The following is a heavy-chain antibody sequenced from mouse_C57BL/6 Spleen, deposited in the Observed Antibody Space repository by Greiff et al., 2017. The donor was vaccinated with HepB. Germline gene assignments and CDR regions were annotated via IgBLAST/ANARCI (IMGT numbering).Heavy chain of an antibody. CDR2: INPNNGGT. CDR3: ARGGLYDGGGDAMDY. D-gene: IGHD2-12*01. J-gene: IGHJ4*01. Sequence: VQLQQSGPELVKPGASVKISCKASGYTFTDYYMNWVKQSHGKSLEWIGDINPNNGGTSYNQKFKGKATLTVDKSSSTAYMELRSLTSEDSAVYYCARGGLYDGGGDAMDYWGQGTSVTVSS. V-gene: IGHV1-26*01. CDR1: GYTFTDYY.